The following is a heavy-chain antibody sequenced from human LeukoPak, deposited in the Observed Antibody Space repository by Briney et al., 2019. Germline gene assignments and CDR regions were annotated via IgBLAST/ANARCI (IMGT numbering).Heavy chain of an antibody. CDR1: GFTSRSNY. CDR2: IYIGDST. D-gene: IGHD2-2*01. J-gene: IGHJ3*02. CDR3: AXGQLGYCISNRCYLTGAFDI. Sequence: GSLRLSCAASGFTSRSNYMSGFRQAPGKGLEGVAVIYIGDSTYYTDSVRGRFTISRDNSKNTLYLQMNILRAEHTPVYYCAXGQLGYCISNRCYLTGAFDIWGQGTMVTVS. V-gene: IGHV3-53*01.